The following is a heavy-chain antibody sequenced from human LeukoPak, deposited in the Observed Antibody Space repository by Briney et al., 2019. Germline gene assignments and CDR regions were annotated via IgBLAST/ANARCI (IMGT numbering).Heavy chain of an antibody. D-gene: IGHD3-9*01. CDR3: ARLSKGRYFDYIFDN. Sequence: SETLSLTCTVSGGSVSSTEFYWGWIRQPPGKGLQWIGNIYYTGSTYYNPPLNSRVAMSVDTSQNQFSLKMASVTAADTAVYYCARLSKGRYFDYIFDNWGQGTLVTVSS. CDR1: GGSVSSTEFY. CDR2: IYYTGST. V-gene: IGHV4-39*01. J-gene: IGHJ4*02.